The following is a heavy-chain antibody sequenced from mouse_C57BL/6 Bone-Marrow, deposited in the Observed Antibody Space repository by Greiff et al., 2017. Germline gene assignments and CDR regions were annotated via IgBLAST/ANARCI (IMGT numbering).Heavy chain of an antibody. J-gene: IGHJ4*01. CDR3: ARERNGYYLPDAMDY. V-gene: IGHV2-2*01. CDR2: IWSGGST. CDR1: GFSLTSYG. Sequence: QVQLQQSGPGLVQPSQSLSITCTVSGFSLTSYGVHWVRQSPGKGLEWLGVIWSGGSTDYNAACISRLSISKDNSKSQVFFKMNSLQADDTAIYYCARERNGYYLPDAMDYWGQGTSVTVSS. D-gene: IGHD2-3*01.